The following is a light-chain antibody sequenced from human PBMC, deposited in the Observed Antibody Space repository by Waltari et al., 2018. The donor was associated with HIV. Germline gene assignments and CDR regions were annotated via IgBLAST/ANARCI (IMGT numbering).Light chain of an antibody. V-gene: IGLV1-40*01. Sequence: QSVLTQPPSVSGAPGRSVIITCTGNTSNIGAPYDVHWYQQLPGAAPKLLISLNTNRPCGGRDRLSVSRSGTSSSLAITELQAGDEADYYCQSYDTSLGASVFGGGTKLTVL. CDR1: TSNIGAPYD. CDR3: QSYDTSLGASV. CDR2: LNT. J-gene: IGLJ3*02.